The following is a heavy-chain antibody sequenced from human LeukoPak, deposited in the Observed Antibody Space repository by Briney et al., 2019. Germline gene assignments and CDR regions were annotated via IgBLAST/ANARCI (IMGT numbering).Heavy chain of an antibody. Sequence: PGGSLRLSCAASGFTFSSYEMNWVRQAPGKGPEWVSSISSSSSYIYYADSVKGRFTISRDNAKNSLYLQMNSLRAEDTAVYYCARGSVGATGFDYWGQGTLVTVSS. V-gene: IGHV3-21*01. CDR1: GFTFSSYE. CDR2: ISSSSSYI. D-gene: IGHD1-26*01. CDR3: ARGSVGATGFDY. J-gene: IGHJ4*02.